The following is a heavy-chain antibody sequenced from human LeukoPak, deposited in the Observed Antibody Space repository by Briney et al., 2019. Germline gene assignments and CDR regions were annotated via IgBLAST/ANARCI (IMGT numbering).Heavy chain of an antibody. CDR3: ARDLTYNYETTGDY. V-gene: IGHV3-48*02. Sequence: GGSLRLSCAASGFSFSSYSMNWVRQAPGKGLEWVSYISSSGSTIYYGDSVKGRFTISRDNAKNSLHLQMNSLRDEDTAVYYCARDLTYNYETTGDYWGQGTLVTVSS. CDR1: GFSFSSYS. D-gene: IGHD3-22*01. J-gene: IGHJ4*02. CDR2: ISSSGSTI.